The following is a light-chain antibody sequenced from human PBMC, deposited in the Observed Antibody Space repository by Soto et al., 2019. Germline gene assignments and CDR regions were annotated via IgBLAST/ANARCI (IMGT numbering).Light chain of an antibody. CDR1: QSVTSNY. CDR2: GAS. Sequence: EMVLTQSPGTLSLSPGDRATLSCRASQSVTSNYLAWYQQRPGQAPRLLLYGASSRAIGIPDRFTGSGSGTDFTLTISRLEPEDFAVYFCQQYDTSPPLTFGGGTKVEIK. CDR3: QQYDTSPPLT. J-gene: IGKJ4*01. V-gene: IGKV3-20*01.